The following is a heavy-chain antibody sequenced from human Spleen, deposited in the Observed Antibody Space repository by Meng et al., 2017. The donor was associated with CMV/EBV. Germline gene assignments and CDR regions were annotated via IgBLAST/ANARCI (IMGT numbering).Heavy chain of an antibody. CDR3: ARDRSNSDV. D-gene: IGHD2-15*01. CDR1: GDNFVTFG. V-gene: IGHV1-18*01. J-gene: IGHJ4*02. CDR2: IKPDKGDT. Sequence: SCKASGDNFVTFGMGWVRQAPGEGLEWMGWIKPDKGDTDYAQKFHDRITLTTDKSTNTVYMELRSLRSDDTAVYYCARDRSNSDVWGQGTLVTVSS.